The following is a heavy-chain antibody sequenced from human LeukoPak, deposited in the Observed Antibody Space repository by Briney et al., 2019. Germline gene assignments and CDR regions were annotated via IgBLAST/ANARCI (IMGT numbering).Heavy chain of an antibody. Sequence: GGSLRLSCAASGFTFSDHHMSWIRQAPGKGLEWVSYISTSGNTINYADSVKGRFTISRDNAKKSLFLQMNSLRADDTAVYFCARDPLPLRGPESYFDCWGQGTLVSVSS. D-gene: IGHD3-16*01. J-gene: IGHJ4*02. CDR1: GFTFSDHH. V-gene: IGHV3-11*01. CDR2: ISTSGNTI. CDR3: ARDPLPLRGPESYFDC.